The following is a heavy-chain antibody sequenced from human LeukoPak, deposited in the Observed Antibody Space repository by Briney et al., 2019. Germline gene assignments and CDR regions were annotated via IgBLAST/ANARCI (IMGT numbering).Heavy chain of an antibody. CDR3: ATDPRGYNWFDA. J-gene: IGHJ5*02. CDR1: GVSISSHY. V-gene: IGHV4-59*11. D-gene: IGHD3-10*01. Sequence: SETLSLTCAVSGVSISSHYWSWIRQPPGKAPEWIGNIYYSGSTHYNPSLKSRVTISVDTSKNQFSLKVTSMTAADTAVYYCATDPRGYNWFDAWGQGTLVTVSS. CDR2: IYYSGST.